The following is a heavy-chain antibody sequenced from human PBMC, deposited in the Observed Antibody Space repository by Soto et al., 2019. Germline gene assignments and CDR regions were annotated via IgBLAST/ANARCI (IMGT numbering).Heavy chain of an antibody. CDR1: GFSLNTSGVG. J-gene: IGHJ4*02. CDR2: IYWSDEK. V-gene: IGHV2-5*01. D-gene: IGHD4-4*01. Sequence: QITLKESGPALVKPTQTLTLTCTISGFSLNTSGVGVGWIRQPPGKALEWLALIYWSDEKRYSPSLKTRLTITKDTSKNQVALTMTNMDPVDTATYYCARRPPYTNYLDYWGQGTLVTVSS. CDR3: ARRPPYTNYLDY.